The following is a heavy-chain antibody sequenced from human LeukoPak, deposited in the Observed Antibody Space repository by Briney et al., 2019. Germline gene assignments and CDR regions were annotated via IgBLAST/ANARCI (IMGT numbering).Heavy chain of an antibody. CDR2: INGDGSST. CDR1: GFTFSSYW. D-gene: IGHD3-22*01. J-gene: IGHJ4*02. Sequence: GGSLRLSCAASGFTFSSYWMHWVRQAPGKGLVWVSRINGDGSSTTYVDSVMGRFTISRDNAKNTLYLQMNSVRAEDTAVYYCARDLDYYDSSGYRFSDYWGQGTLVTVSS. V-gene: IGHV3-74*01. CDR3: ARDLDYYDSSGYRFSDY.